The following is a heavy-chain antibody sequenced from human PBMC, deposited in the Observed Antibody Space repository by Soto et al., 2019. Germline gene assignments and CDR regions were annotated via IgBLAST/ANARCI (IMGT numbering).Heavy chain of an antibody. V-gene: IGHV1-69*13. J-gene: IGHJ4*02. CDR1: RDTLNSYA. CDR2: IIPIFGTA. Sequence: ASANDSCTASRDTLNSYALSSLRQAPGQGLEWMGGIIPIFGTANYAQKFQGRVTITADESTSTAYMELSSLRSEDTAVYYCARAQVTIFGVVAYYFAYWGQGNLLKVSS. D-gene: IGHD3-3*01. CDR3: ARAQVTIFGVVAYYFAY.